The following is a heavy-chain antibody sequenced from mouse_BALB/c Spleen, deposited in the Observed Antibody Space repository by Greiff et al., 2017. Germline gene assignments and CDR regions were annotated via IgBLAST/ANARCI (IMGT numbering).Heavy chain of an antibody. D-gene: IGHD3-2*02. J-gene: IGHJ2*01. CDR2: INPGSGGT. CDR3: ARSGFDY. Sequence: VQLQQSGAELVRPGTSVKVSCKASGYAFTNYLIERVKQRPGQGLEWIGVINPGSGGTNYNEKFKGKATLTADKSSSTAYMQLSSLTSDDSAVYFCARSGFDYWGQGTTLTVSS. CDR1: GYAFTNYL. V-gene: IGHV1-54*01.